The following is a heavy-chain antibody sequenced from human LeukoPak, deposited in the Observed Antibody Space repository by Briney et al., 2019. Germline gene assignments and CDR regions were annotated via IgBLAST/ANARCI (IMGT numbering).Heavy chain of an antibody. CDR3: ARVGVGATVYYYGMDV. V-gene: IGHV1-18*04. Sequence: ASVKVSCKASGYTFTSYGISWVRQAPGQGLEWMGWISAYNGNTNYAQKLQGRVTMTTDTSTSTAYMELRSLRSDDTAVYYCARVGVGATVYYYGMDVWGQGTTVTVSS. D-gene: IGHD1-26*01. CDR1: GYTFTSYG. CDR2: ISAYNGNT. J-gene: IGHJ6*02.